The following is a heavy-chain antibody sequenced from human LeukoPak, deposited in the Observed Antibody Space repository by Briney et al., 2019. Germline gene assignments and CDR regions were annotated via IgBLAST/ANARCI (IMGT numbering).Heavy chain of an antibody. CDR1: GYTFTSYY. CDR3: AKDLGRLYFDY. D-gene: IGHD1-26*01. V-gene: IGHV1-46*01. CDR2: INPSGGST. Sequence: ASVKVSCKASGYTFTSYYMHWVRQAPGQGLEWMGIINPSGGSTSYAQKFQGRVTMTRDTSTSTVYMELSSLRSEDTAVYYCAKDLGRLYFDYWGQGTLVTVSS. J-gene: IGHJ4*02.